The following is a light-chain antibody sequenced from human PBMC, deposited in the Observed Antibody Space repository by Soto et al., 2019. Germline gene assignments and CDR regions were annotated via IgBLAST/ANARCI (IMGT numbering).Light chain of an antibody. J-gene: IGKJ4*01. Sequence: EIVMTQSPATLSVSPGERATLSCRASQSVYSTLAWYQQKPGQAPSLLIYHASTRATGIPARFSGSGSGTEFTLNISSLQSEDFAVYYCQQYSKWPLTFGGGTKLEIK. CDR1: QSVYST. CDR3: QQYSKWPLT. CDR2: HAS. V-gene: IGKV3-15*01.